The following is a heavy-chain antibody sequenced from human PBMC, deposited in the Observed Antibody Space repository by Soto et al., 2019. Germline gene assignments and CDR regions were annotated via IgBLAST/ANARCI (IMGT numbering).Heavy chain of an antibody. D-gene: IGHD2-21*02. CDR1: GGSFSGYY. V-gene: IGHV4-34*01. Sequence: PSETLSLTCAVYGGSFSGYYWSWIRQPPGKGLEWIGEINHSGSTNYNPSLKSRVTISVDTSKNQFSLKLSSVTAADTAVYYCARVGVVTKYGMDVWGQGTTVTVSS. CDR2: INHSGST. J-gene: IGHJ6*02. CDR3: ARVGVVTKYGMDV.